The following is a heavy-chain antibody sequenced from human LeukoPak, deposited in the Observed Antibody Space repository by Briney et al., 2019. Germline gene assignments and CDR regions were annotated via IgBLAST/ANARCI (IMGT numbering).Heavy chain of an antibody. CDR1: GFTVSSNY. CDR3: ARAGGFFSPFGY. V-gene: IGHV4-31*02. J-gene: IGHJ4*02. Sequence: LRLSCAASGFTVSSNYMSWVRQHPGKGLEWIGYIYYSGSTYYNPSLKSRVTISVDTSKNQFSLKLSSVTAADTAVYYCARAGGFFSPFGYWGQGTLVTVSS. D-gene: IGHD3-3*01. CDR2: IYYSGST.